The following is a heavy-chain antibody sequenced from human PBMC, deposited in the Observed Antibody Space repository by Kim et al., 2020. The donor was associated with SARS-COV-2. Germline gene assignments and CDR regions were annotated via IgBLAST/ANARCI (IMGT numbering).Heavy chain of an antibody. CDR3: AREATFYYGSGSYYNEDYFYYGMDV. D-gene: IGHD3-10*01. Sequence: SQTLSLTCAISGDSVSSNSAAWNWIRQPPSRGLEWLGRTYYRSRWNPDYELSVKSRISINPDTSKNQFSLQLNSVTPEDTAVYYCAREATFYYGSGSYYNEDYFYYGMDVWGQGTTVTVSS. CDR1: GDSVSSNSAA. V-gene: IGHV6-1*01. CDR2: TYYRSRWNP. J-gene: IGHJ6*02.